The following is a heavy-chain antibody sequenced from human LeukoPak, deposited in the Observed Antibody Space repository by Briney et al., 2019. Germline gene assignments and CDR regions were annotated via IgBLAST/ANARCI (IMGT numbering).Heavy chain of an antibody. CDR3: ARDPTDY. Sequence: PGGSLRLSCAASGFTVSSNYMSWVRQAPGKGLEWVSIFYRGGSTYYADSVKGRFTVSRDNSKNILYLQMNSLRAEDTAVYYCARDPTDYWGQGTLVTVSS. CDR1: GFTVSSNY. CDR2: FYRGGST. V-gene: IGHV3-66*01. J-gene: IGHJ4*02.